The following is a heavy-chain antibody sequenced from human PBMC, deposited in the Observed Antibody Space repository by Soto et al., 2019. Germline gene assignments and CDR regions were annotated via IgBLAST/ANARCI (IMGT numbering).Heavy chain of an antibody. CDR2: INPSGGST. Sequence: ASVKVSCKASGYTFTSYYMHWVRQAPGQGLEWMGIINPSGGSTSYAQKFQGRVTTTRDTSTSTVYMELSSLRSEDTAVYYCARDRYPQPNCSSTSCQDYGMDVWGQGTTVTVSS. D-gene: IGHD2-2*01. CDR3: ARDRYPQPNCSSTSCQDYGMDV. J-gene: IGHJ6*02. CDR1: GYTFTSYY. V-gene: IGHV1-46*01.